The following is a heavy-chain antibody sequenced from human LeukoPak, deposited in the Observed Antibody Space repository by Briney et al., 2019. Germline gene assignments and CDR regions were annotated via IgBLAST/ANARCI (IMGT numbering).Heavy chain of an antibody. J-gene: IGHJ4*02. V-gene: IGHV6-1*01. Sequence: SQTLSLTCAISGDSVSSNSAAWNWIRQSPSRGLEWLGRTFYRSKWKNDYAVSVKSRIRINPDTSKNQFSLQLSSVTPEGTAVYYCARVVGGSPDYWGQGTLVTVSS. CDR2: TFYRSKWKN. CDR1: GDSVSSNSAA. D-gene: IGHD2-15*01. CDR3: ARVVGGSPDY.